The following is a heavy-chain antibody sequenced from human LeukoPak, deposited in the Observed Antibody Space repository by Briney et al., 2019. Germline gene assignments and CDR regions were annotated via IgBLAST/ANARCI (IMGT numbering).Heavy chain of an antibody. Sequence: PSQTLSLTCTVSGGSLGSGSYYWSWIRQPAGKGLEWIGRIYTSGSTNYNPSLKSRVTISVDTSKNQFSLKLSSVTAADTAVYYCARDKRPRAHSGGWYDRDYYYYYYMDVWGKGTTVTVSS. CDR3: ARDKRPRAHSGGWYDRDYYYYYYMDV. CDR1: GGSLGSGSYY. D-gene: IGHD6-19*01. J-gene: IGHJ6*03. CDR2: IYTSGST. V-gene: IGHV4-61*02.